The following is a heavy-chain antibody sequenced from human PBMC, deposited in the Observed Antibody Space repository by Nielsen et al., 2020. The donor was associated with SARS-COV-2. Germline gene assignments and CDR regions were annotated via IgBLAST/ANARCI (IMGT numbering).Heavy chain of an antibody. J-gene: IGHJ4*02. Sequence: WIRQSPSRGLEWLGRTYYRSKWYNDYAVSVKSRITINPDTSKNQFSLQLNSVTPEDTAVYYCARETGYSSGWRVFYSDYWGQGTLVTVSS. V-gene: IGHV6-1*01. CDR2: TYYRSKWYN. D-gene: IGHD6-19*01. CDR3: ARETGYSSGWRVFYSDY.